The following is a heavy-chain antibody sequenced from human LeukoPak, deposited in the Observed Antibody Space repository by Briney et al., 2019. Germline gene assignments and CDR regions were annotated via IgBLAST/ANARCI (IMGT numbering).Heavy chain of an antibody. CDR1: GGSISSSSYY. D-gene: IGHD3-22*01. CDR3: ARDEGSAYPFNY. CDR2: IYYSGST. V-gene: IGHV4-39*07. J-gene: IGHJ4*02. Sequence: SETLSLTCTVSGGSISSSSYYWGWIRQPPGKGLEWIGSIYYSGSTYYNPSLKSRVTISVDTSKNQFSLNLNSVTAADTAVYFCARDEGSAYPFNYWGQGTLVTVSS.